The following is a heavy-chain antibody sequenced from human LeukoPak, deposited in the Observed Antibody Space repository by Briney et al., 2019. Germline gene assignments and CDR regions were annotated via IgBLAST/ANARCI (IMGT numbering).Heavy chain of an antibody. J-gene: IGHJ4*02. V-gene: IGHV3-7*03. CDR3: AKVVRWELLSY. CDR2: INHNGNVN. CDR1: GFTFSSYW. D-gene: IGHD1-26*01. Sequence: GGSLRLSCAASGFTFSSYWMNWARQAPGKGLEWVASINHNGNVNYYVDSVKGRFTISRDNSKNTLYLQMNSLRAEDTAVYYCAKVVRWELLSYWGQGTLVTVSS.